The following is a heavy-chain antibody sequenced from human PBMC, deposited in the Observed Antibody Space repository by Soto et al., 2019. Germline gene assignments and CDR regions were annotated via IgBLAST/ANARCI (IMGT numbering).Heavy chain of an antibody. CDR2: ISYDGSNK. CDR3: AKVPAKGIAVAGYYFDY. Sequence: QVQLVESGGGVVQPGRSLRLSCVASGFTFSSYGMHWVRQAPGKGLEWVAVISYDGSNKYYADSVKGRFTISRDNSKNTLYLQMNSLRAEDTAVYYCAKVPAKGIAVAGYYFDYWGQGTLVTVSS. CDR1: GFTFSSYG. V-gene: IGHV3-30*18. D-gene: IGHD6-19*01. J-gene: IGHJ4*02.